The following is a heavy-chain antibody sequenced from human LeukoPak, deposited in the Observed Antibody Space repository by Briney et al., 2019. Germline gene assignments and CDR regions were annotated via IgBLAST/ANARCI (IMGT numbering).Heavy chain of an antibody. CDR3: ARIRGYSYGPFDY. CDR2: IYYTGST. Sequence: SETLSLTCTVSGGSISSSGYYWGWIRQPPGKGLEWIGSIYYTGSTHYNPSLKSRVTISVDTSKNQFSLKLSSVTAADTAVYYCARIRGYSYGPFDYWGQGTLVTVSS. V-gene: IGHV4-39*01. CDR1: GGSISSSGYY. D-gene: IGHD5-18*01. J-gene: IGHJ4*02.